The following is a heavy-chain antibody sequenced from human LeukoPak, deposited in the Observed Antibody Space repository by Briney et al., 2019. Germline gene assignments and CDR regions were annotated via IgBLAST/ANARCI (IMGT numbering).Heavy chain of an antibody. CDR1: GGSISSYY. CDR3: AGELSPRGWFDP. Sequence: SETLSLTCTVSGGSISSYYWSWIRQPPGKGLEWIGYIYYSGSTYYNPSLKSRVTISVDTSKNQFSLKLSSVTAADTAVYYCAGELSPRGWFDPWGQGTLVTVSS. CDR2: IYYSGST. J-gene: IGHJ5*02. D-gene: IGHD3-10*01. V-gene: IGHV4-59*01.